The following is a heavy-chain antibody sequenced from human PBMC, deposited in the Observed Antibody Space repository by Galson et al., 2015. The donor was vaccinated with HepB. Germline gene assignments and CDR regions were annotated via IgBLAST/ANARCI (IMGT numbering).Heavy chain of an antibody. D-gene: IGHD3-22*01. J-gene: IGHJ6*02. CDR3: TRDLYDNSGYYYFDGMDV. V-gene: IGHV3-74*01. CDR2: IDSDGSST. Sequence: SLRLSCAVSGFTFSSYWMHWVRQAPGKGLVWVSRIDSDGSSTSYADSVKGRFTISRDNAKNTLYLQMNSLRAEDTAVYYCTRDLYDNSGYYYFDGMDVWGQGTTVTVSS. CDR1: GFTFSSYW.